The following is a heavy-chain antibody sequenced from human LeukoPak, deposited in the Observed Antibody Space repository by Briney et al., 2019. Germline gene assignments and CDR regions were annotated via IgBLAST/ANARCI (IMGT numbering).Heavy chain of an antibody. Sequence: GGSLRLSCAASGFTFSSHWMHWVRQVPGKGLAWVSRINSDGSSTRYADSVKGRFTISRDNAKNTLYVRMNSLRAEDTAVYYCAREPRGNWFDPWGQGTLVTVSS. CDR1: GFTFSSHW. V-gene: IGHV3-74*01. CDR3: AREPRGNWFDP. CDR2: INSDGSST. J-gene: IGHJ5*02.